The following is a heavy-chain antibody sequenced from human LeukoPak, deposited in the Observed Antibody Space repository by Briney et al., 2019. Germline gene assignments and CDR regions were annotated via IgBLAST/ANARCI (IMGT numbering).Heavy chain of an antibody. J-gene: IGHJ5*02. CDR3: ARVYDFWSGYFRALNWFDP. Sequence: KPSETLSLTCTVSGGSISSGGYYWSWIRQHPGKGLEWIGYIYYSGSTYYNPSLKSRVTISVDTSKNQFSLKLSSVTAADTAVYYCARVYDFWSGYFRALNWFDPWGQGILVTVSS. CDR1: GGSISSGGYY. V-gene: IGHV4-31*03. CDR2: IYYSGST. D-gene: IGHD3-3*01.